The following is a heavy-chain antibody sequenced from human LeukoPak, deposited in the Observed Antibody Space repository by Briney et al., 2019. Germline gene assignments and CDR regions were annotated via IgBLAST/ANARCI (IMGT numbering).Heavy chain of an antibody. J-gene: IGHJ6*02. CDR1: GYTFTSYG. Sequence: GASVKVSCKASGYTFTSYGISWVRQAPGQGLEWMGWISAYNGNTNYAQKLQGRVTMTTDTSTSTAYMGLRSLRSDDTAVYYCARTWDSSGWHYYYYGMDVWGQGTTVTVSS. CDR2: ISAYNGNT. CDR3: ARTWDSSGWHYYYYGMDV. D-gene: IGHD6-19*01. V-gene: IGHV1-18*01.